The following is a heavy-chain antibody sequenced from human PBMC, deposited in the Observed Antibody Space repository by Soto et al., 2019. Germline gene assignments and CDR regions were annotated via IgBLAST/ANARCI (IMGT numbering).Heavy chain of an antibody. CDR3: AAVPSSGYYYADFDY. CDR1: GFTFTSSA. J-gene: IGHJ4*02. Sequence: SVKVSCKASGFTFTSSAVQWVRQARGQRLEWIGWSVVGSGNTNYAQKFQERVTITRDMSTSTAYMELSSLRSEDTAVYYCAAVPSSGYYYADFDYWGQGTMVTVSS. D-gene: IGHD3-22*01. V-gene: IGHV1-58*01. CDR2: SVVGSGNT.